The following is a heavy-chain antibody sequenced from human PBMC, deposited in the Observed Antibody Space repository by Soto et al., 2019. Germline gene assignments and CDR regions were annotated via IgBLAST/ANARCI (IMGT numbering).Heavy chain of an antibody. V-gene: IGHV2-70*11. CDR3: ARIMSLYDYIWGSYRANYFDY. J-gene: IGHJ4*02. CDR1: GFSLSTSGMC. Sequence: SGPTLVKPTQTLTLTCTFSGFSLSTSGMCVSWIRQPPGKALEWLARIDWDDDKYYSTSLKTRLTISKDTSKNQVVLTMTNMDPVDTATYYCARIMSLYDYIWGSYRANYFDYWGQGTLVTVSS. D-gene: IGHD3-16*02. CDR2: IDWDDDK.